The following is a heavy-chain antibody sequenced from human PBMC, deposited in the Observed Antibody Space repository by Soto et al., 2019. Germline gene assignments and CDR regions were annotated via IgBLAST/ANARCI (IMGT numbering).Heavy chain of an antibody. CDR3: ARERTPTTRADY. J-gene: IGHJ4*02. D-gene: IGHD2-2*01. CDR1: GGSVSSGSYY. V-gene: IGHV4-61*01. CDR2: IYYSGST. Sequence: SETLSLTCTVSGGSVSSGSYYWSWIRQPPGKGLEWIGYIYYSGSTNYNPSLKSRVTISVDTSKNQFSLKLSSVTAADTAVYYCARERTPTTRADYWGQGTLVTVSS.